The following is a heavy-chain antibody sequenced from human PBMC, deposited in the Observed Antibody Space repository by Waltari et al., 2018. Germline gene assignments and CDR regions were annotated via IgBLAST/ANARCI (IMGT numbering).Heavy chain of an antibody. CDR3: ARGSGSYYWY. V-gene: IGHV1-69*01. D-gene: IGHD1-26*01. Sequence: VQLLESGGGLVQPGGSLRLSCAASGFTFSSYAMSWVRQAPGKGLEVMGGIIPIFGTANYAQKFQGRVTITADESTSTAYMELSSLRSEDTAVYYCARGSGSYYWYWGQGTLVTVSS. CDR1: GFTFSSYA. CDR2: IIPIFGTA. J-gene: IGHJ4*02.